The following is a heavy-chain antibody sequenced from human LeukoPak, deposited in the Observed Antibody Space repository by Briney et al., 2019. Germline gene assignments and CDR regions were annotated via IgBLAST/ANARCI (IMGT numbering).Heavy chain of an antibody. CDR3: ARLGSYHDF. CDR1: GASISNYY. J-gene: IGHJ4*02. D-gene: IGHD1-26*01. Sequence: SETLSLTCTVSGASISNYYWSWIRQTPEKGLEWMGHIHSSGGSSYYPSLKSRHTLSIDTSRNQLSLKLPSVTAADTAVYFCARLGSYHDFWGQGALVTVSS. CDR2: IHSSGGS. V-gene: IGHV4-4*09.